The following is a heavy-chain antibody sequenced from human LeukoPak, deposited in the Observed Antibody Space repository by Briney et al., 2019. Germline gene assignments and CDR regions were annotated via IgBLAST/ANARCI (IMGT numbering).Heavy chain of an antibody. CDR2: IQDDGSVK. CDR1: GFTFSKSW. J-gene: IGHJ6*02. Sequence: GGSLRLSCAASGFTFSKSWMSWVRQAPGQGLEWVAAIQDDGSVKDYVDSVKGRFTISRDNAKNSLYLQMNSLRAQDTAVYYCATYPNCVAGDVWGQGTTVSVSS. V-gene: IGHV3-7*01. CDR3: ATYPNCVAGDV. D-gene: IGHD1-1*01.